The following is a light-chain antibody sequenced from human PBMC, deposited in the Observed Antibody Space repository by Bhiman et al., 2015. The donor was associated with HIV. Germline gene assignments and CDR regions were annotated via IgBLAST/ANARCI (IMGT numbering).Light chain of an antibody. CDR1: SIGSRS. J-gene: IGLJ3*02. Sequence: GPGKTARLTCGGNSIGSRSVHWYQQKPGQAPVLVMYYDSDRPPGIPERFSGSKSGTSATLGITGLQTGDEADYYCGTWDSSLSAGVFGGGTKLTVL. CDR2: YDS. V-gene: IGLV3-21*04. CDR3: GTWDSSLSAGV.